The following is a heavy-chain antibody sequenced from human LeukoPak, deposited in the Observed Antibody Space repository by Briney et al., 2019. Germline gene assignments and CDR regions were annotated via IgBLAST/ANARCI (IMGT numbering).Heavy chain of an antibody. D-gene: IGHD2-15*01. CDR2: IYHSGST. CDR1: GGSISSSNW. V-gene: IGHV4-4*02. Sequence: SGTLSLTCAVSGGSISSSNWWSWVRQPPGKGLEWIGEIYHSGSTNYNPSLKSRVIISVATSKNQFSLQLNSVTAADTAVYYCARHGKGVAATGNDYWGQGTLVTVSS. J-gene: IGHJ4*02. CDR3: ARHGKGVAATGNDY.